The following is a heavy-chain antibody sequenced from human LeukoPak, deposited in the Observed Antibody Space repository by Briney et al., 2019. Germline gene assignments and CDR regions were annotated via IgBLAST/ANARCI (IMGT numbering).Heavy chain of an antibody. D-gene: IGHD2-2*01. V-gene: IGHV1-18*01. J-gene: IGHJ4*02. Sequence: ASVKVSCKASGYXFTNYGISWVRQAPGQGLEWMGWISGYNDNTNYAQKFQGRLTVTTDTSTSTTYMELRSLRSDDTAVYYCARDGTSTDDYWGQGTLVTVSS. CDR2: ISGYNDNT. CDR1: GYXFTNYG. CDR3: ARDGTSTDDY.